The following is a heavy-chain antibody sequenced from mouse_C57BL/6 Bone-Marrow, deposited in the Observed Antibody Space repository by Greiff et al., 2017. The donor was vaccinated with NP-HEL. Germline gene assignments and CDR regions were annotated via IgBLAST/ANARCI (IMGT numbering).Heavy chain of an antibody. CDR2: INPSTGGT. V-gene: IGHV1-42*01. Sequence: EVKLQQSGPELVKPGASVKISCKASGYSFTGYYMNWVQQSPEKSLEWIGEINPSTGGTTYNQKFKAKATLTVDKSSSTAYMQLKSLTSEDSAVYYCARGEYYYGSYWYFDVWGTGTTVTVSS. CDR3: ARGEYYYGSYWYFDV. J-gene: IGHJ1*03. D-gene: IGHD1-1*01. CDR1: GYSFTGYY.